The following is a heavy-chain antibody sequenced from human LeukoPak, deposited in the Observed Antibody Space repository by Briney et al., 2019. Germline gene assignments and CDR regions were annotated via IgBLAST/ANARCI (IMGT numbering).Heavy chain of an antibody. CDR2: IYYSGST. CDR3: ARGSVYSYGSNYYLDV. Sequence: SETLSLTYTVPGGSISSYYWSSIRQPPGKGLEWVGYIYYSGSTNYNPSLKSRVTISVDPSKNQLSLKLRSVTAADTAVQYCARGSVYSYGSNYYLDVWGKETTVTVSS. D-gene: IGHD5-18*01. J-gene: IGHJ6*03. V-gene: IGHV4-59*01. CDR1: GGSISSYY.